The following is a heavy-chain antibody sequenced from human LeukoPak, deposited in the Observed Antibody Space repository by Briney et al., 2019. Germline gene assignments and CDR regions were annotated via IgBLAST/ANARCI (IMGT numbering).Heavy chain of an antibody. CDR1: GGSISSYY. CDR3: ARLGGTFDI. CDR2: IFYSGGS. D-gene: IGHD4-23*01. V-gene: IGHV4-59*08. Sequence: SETLSLTCTVSGGSISSYYWTWIRQPPGKGLEWIGYIFYSGGSNYNPSLKSRVTISVDTSKNHFSLKLSSVTAADTAVYYCARLGGTFDIWGQGTMVTVS. J-gene: IGHJ3*02.